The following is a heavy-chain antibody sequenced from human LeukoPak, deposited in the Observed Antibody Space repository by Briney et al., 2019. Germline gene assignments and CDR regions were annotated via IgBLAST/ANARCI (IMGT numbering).Heavy chain of an antibody. CDR1: GGSFSGYY. CDR3: ARWYYYDSSGYWYYFDY. Sequence: SETLSLTRAVYGGSFSGYYWSWIRQPPGKGLEWIGEINHSGSTNYNPSLKSRVTISVDTSKNQFSLKLSSVTAADTAVYYCARWYYYDSSGYWYYFDYWGQGTLVTVSS. CDR2: INHSGST. D-gene: IGHD3-22*01. J-gene: IGHJ4*02. V-gene: IGHV4-34*01.